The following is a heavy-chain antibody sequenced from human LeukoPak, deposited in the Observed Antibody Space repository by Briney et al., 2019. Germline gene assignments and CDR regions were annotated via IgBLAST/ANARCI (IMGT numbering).Heavy chain of an antibody. D-gene: IGHD2-15*01. J-gene: IGHJ5*02. V-gene: IGHV4-59*08. CDR1: GSMYNYY. CDR3: ARDPSRSCAGGNCFSS. Sequence: SETLSLTCTVSGSMYNYYWSWIRQPPGEGLEWIGYIHYNGNTNYNPSLKSRVTMSLDTSENQVSLKLNSVTAADTAVYYCARDPSRSCAGGNCFSSWGQGTLVIVSS. CDR2: IHYNGNT.